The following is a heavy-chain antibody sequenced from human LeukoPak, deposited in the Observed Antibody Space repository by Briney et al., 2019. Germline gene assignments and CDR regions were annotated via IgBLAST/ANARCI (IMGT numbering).Heavy chain of an antibody. D-gene: IGHD6-13*01. Sequence: GGSLRLSCAASGFTFSSYAMSWVRQAPGEGLEWVSAISGSGGSTYYADSVKGRFTISRDNSKNTLYLQMNSLRAEDTAVYYCAKVLEAADYFDYWGQGTLVTVSS. J-gene: IGHJ4*02. CDR2: ISGSGGST. CDR1: GFTFSSYA. V-gene: IGHV3-23*01. CDR3: AKVLEAADYFDY.